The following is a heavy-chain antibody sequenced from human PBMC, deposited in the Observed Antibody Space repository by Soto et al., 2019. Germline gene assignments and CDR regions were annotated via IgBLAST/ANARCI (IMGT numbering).Heavy chain of an antibody. CDR1: GFTFSSYS. CDR3: ARVRYYYDSSVMFDH. V-gene: IGHV3-21*01. D-gene: IGHD3-22*01. J-gene: IGHJ5*02. CDR2: ISSSSSYI. Sequence: VGSLRLSCAASGFTFSSYSMNWVRQAPGKGLEWVSSISSSSSYIYYADSVKGRFTISRDNAKNSLYLQMNSLRAEDTAVYYCARVRYYYDSSVMFDHWAQGTLVTVSS.